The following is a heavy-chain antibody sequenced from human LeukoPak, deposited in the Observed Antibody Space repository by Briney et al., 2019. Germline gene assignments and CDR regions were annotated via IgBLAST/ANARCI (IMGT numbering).Heavy chain of an antibody. CDR1: GFTFSSYW. D-gene: IGHD3-10*01. Sequence: PGGSLRLSCAASGFTFSSYWMHWVRQAPGKGLEWVSGISWNSGSIGYADSVKGRFTISRDNAKNSLYLQMNSLRAEDTALYYCAKGVGYYYPDPLDYWGQGTLVTVSS. V-gene: IGHV3-9*01. CDR3: AKGVGYYYPDPLDY. CDR2: ISWNSGSI. J-gene: IGHJ4*02.